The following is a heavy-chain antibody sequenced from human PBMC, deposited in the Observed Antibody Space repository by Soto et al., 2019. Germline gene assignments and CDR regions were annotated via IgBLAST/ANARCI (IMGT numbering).Heavy chain of an antibody. J-gene: IGHJ5*02. V-gene: IGHV5-51*01. CDR2: IYPGDSDT. Sequence: PGEYLKIPCVASGYTFTSYWIGWVRQMPGKGLEWMGIIYPGDSDTRYSPSFRGQVTISADKSISTAYLQWSSLKASDTAMYYCMRQLGVDADNWFHPWGQGTLVTVSS. CDR1: GYTFTSYW. D-gene: IGHD2-8*01. CDR3: MRQLGVDADNWFHP.